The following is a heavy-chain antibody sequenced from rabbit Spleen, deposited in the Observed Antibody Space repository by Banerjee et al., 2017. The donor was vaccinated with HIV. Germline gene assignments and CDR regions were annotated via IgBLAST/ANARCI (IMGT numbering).Heavy chain of an antibody. J-gene: IGHJ4*01. CDR2: IGSGSTGNT. Sequence: QSLEESGGGLVQPEGSLTLTCTASGFSFSSRFYICWVRQAPGKGLEWIGCIGSGSTGNTYYASWAKGRFTISKTSSTTVTLQMTSLTVADTATYFCARDSGVGPYIDGYFNLWGPGTLVTVS. CDR3: ARDSGVGPYIDGYFNL. D-gene: IGHD3-3*01. CDR1: GFSFSSRFY. V-gene: IGHV1S40*01.